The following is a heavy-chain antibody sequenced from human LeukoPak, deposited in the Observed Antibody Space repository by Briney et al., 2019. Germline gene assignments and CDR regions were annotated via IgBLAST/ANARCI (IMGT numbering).Heavy chain of an antibody. CDR2: IRQDGGEM. CDR3: ARDLSLDY. Sequence: GGSLRLSCAASGFTFSSHWMSWVRQAPGKGLEWVANIRQDGGEMYFVDSVKGRFAISRDNAKNSLYLQMNSLRAEDTAVYYCARDLSLDYWGQGSLVTVSS. CDR1: GFTFSSHW. J-gene: IGHJ4*02. V-gene: IGHV3-7*01.